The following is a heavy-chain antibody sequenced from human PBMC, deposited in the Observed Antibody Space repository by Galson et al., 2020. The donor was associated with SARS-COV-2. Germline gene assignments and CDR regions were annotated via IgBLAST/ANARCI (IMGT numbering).Heavy chain of an antibody. CDR2: FDPEDGET. D-gene: IGHD1-20*01. V-gene: IGHV1-24*01. J-gene: IGHJ4*02. CDR3: ATAFAITVTTLVDY. CDR1: GYTLTELS. Sequence: ASVTVSCKVSGYTLTELSMHWVRQAPGKGLEWMGGFDPEDGETIYAQKFQGRVTMTEDTSTDTAYMELSSLRSEDTAVYYCATAFAITVTTLVDYWGQGTLVTVSS.